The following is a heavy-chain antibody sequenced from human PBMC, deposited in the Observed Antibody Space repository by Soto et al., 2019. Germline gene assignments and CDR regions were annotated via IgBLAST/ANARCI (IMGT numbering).Heavy chain of an antibody. CDR3: AKGFTIFGVAADALDI. J-gene: IGHJ3*02. CDR2: ISWNSGSI. V-gene: IGHV3-9*01. Sequence: GGSLRLSCAASGFTFDNYAMHWVGQAPGKGLEWVSGISWNSGSIGYADSVKGRFTISRDNAKNSLYLQMNSLRAEDTALYYCAKGFTIFGVAADALDIWGQGIMVTVSS. D-gene: IGHD3-3*01. CDR1: GFTFDNYA.